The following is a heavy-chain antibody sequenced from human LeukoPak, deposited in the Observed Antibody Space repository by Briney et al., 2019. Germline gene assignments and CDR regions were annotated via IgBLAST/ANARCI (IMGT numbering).Heavy chain of an antibody. J-gene: IGHJ4*02. CDR3: ARANYCSNGVCYPDY. D-gene: IGHD2-8*01. CDR1: GFTFSNYA. Sequence: GGSLRLSCAASGFTFSNYAMNWVRQAPGKGLEYVSAISTNGGRTNYAKYVKGRFTISRENERKTLYLRMGSLRTDDMAVYYCARANYCSNGVCYPDYWGQGTLVTVSS. V-gene: IGHV3-64*01. CDR2: ISTNGGRT.